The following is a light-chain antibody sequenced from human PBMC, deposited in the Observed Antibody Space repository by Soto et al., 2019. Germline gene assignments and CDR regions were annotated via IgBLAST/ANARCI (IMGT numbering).Light chain of an antibody. J-gene: IGLJ1*01. V-gene: IGLV2-14*03. CDR2: DVN. Sequence: QSALTQPASVSGSPGQSIAISCTGTSSDVGAYNYVFWYQQHPGKAPKLMIYDVNNRPSGVSDRFSGSKSGNTASLTISGLQAEDEADYYCSSYTTESHYVLGTGTKLTVL. CDR1: SSDVGAYNY. CDR3: SSYTTESHYV.